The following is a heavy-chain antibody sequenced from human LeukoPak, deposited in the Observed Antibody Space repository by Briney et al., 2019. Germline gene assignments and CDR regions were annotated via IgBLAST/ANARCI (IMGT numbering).Heavy chain of an antibody. J-gene: IGHJ4*02. Sequence: PGGSLRLSCAASGFTVSSNYMGWVRQAPGKGLEWVSVIYSSGSTYYADSVKGRFTISRDNSKNTLYLQMNSLRAEDTAVFCCALGYSYGCFDYWGQGTLVTVSS. CDR3: ALGYSYGCFDY. CDR2: IYSSGST. D-gene: IGHD5-18*01. CDR1: GFTVSSNY. V-gene: IGHV3-66*01.